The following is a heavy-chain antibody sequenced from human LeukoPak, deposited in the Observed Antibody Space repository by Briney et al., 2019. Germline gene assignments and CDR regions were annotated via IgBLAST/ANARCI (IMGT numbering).Heavy chain of an antibody. CDR3: AKSGPRGSSYTRGALDY. CDR1: GFTFSSYA. Sequence: PGGSLRLSCAASGFTFSSYAISWVRQAPGKGLEWVSAIIGIVGSTYYADSVKGRFTISRDNSKNTLYLQMNSLRAEDTAVYYCAKSGPRGSSYTRGALDYWGQGTLVTVSS. D-gene: IGHD3-16*02. J-gene: IGHJ4*02. V-gene: IGHV3-23*01. CDR2: IIGIVGST.